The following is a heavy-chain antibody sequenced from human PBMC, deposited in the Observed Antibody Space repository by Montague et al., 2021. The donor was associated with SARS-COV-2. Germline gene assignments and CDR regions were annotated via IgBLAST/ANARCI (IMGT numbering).Heavy chain of an antibody. V-gene: IGHV4-4*07. CDR3: ARAIWHLDV. CDR2: IYTGGYV. J-gene: IGHJ2*01. CDR1: GDSISRYY. Sequence: SETLSLTCSVSGDSISRYYWSWIRRSDGKGLEWIGRIYTGGYVNXNPALQSRVSMSVDTSKSQVSLNVTSVTAADTAGNYCARAIWHLDVWGRGILVTVSS.